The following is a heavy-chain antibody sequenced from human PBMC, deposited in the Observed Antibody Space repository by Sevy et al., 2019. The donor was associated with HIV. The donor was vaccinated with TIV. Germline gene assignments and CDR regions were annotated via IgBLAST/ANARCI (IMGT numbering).Heavy chain of an antibody. CDR2: INPKTGGT. J-gene: IGHJ4*02. V-gene: IGHV1-2*02. CDR1: GYTFTGYY. Sequence: ASVKVSCKASGYTFTGYYVHWLRQAPGQGLEWMGWINPKTGGTYFAKKFQDRVTTTTGTSITTAYMELSGLRFDDTAVYYCARMGDYFDTSGYYPLKYWGQGTLVTVSS. D-gene: IGHD3-22*01. CDR3: ARMGDYFDTSGYYPLKY.